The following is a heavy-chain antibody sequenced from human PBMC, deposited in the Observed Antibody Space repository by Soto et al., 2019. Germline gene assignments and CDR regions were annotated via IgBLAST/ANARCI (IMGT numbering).Heavy chain of an antibody. V-gene: IGHV3-30*03. CDR3: ADSSQYYGMDV. D-gene: IGHD6-13*01. CDR2: ISYDGSNK. Sequence: GGSLRLSCAASGFTFSSYGMHWVRQAPGKGLEWVAVISYDGSNKYYADSVKGRFTISRDNSKNTLYLQMNSLRAEDTAVYYCADSSQYYGMDVWGQGTTVTVSS. J-gene: IGHJ6*02. CDR1: GFTFSSYG.